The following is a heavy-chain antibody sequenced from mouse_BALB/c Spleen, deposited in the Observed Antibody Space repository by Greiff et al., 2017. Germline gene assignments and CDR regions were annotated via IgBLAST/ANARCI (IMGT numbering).Heavy chain of an antibody. CDR3: ARVSMITGFAY. J-gene: IGHJ3*01. Sequence: EVKLVESGGGLVKPGGSLKLSCAASGFTFSDYYMYWVRQTPEKRLEWVATISDGGSYTYYPDSVKGRFTISRDNAKNNLYLQMSSLKSEDTAMYYCARVSMITGFAYWGQGTLVTVSA. CDR1: GFTFSDYY. V-gene: IGHV5-4*02. D-gene: IGHD2-4*01. CDR2: ISDGGSYT.